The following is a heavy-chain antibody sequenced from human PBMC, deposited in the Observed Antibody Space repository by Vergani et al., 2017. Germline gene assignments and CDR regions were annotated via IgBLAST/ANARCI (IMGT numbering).Heavy chain of an antibody. CDR1: GYTFSNYY. J-gene: IGHJ4*02. V-gene: IGHV1-46*03. Sequence: QVQVVQSGAEVKNSGASVKVSCKTSGYTFSNYYMHWVRQAPGQGLEWMGIINPSGGNTNYAQKFQGRVTMTRDTSTSTVYMELSSLRSEDTAIYYCARGDYGILTGYRYWGQGTLVTVSA. CDR2: INPSGGNT. CDR3: ARGDYGILTGYRY. D-gene: IGHD3-9*01.